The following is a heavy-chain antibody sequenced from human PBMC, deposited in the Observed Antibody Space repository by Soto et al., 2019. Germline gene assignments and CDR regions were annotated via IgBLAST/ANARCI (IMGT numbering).Heavy chain of an antibody. V-gene: IGHV3-48*03. CDR3: ARENEQWVAADN. Sequence: GGSLRLSCAASGFTFSTFEMNWVRQAPGKGLEWVSYISGTGTNIFYADSVKGRFTISRDNAKNSLYLQMNSLRAEDTAVYYCARENEQWVAADNWGQGTLVTVSS. CDR1: GFTFSTFE. D-gene: IGHD6-19*01. J-gene: IGHJ4*02. CDR2: ISGTGTNI.